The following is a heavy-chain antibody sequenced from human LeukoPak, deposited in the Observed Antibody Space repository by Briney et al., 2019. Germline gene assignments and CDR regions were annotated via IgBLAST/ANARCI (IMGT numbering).Heavy chain of an antibody. Sequence: SVEVSCKASGYTFTSYGISWVRQAPGQGLEWMEWISAYNGNTNYAQKLQGRVTMTTDTSTSTAYMELRSLRSDDTAVYYCARVSEQWVVRFEDYWGQGTLVTVSS. J-gene: IGHJ4*02. CDR3: ARVSEQWVVRFEDY. CDR2: ISAYNGNT. CDR1: GYTFTSYG. D-gene: IGHD6-19*01. V-gene: IGHV1-18*01.